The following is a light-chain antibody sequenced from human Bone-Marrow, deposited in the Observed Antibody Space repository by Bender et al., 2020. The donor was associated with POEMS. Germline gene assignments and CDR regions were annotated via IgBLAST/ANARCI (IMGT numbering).Light chain of an antibody. Sequence: QSALTQPPSPSGSPGQSASISCTGTNTDFGRYNLVSWYQQHPGKTPQLIIFEVTKRPSGVPSRFSGSKSGDTASLTISGLQPEDEADYHCCACAGRSTGVFGGGTKLTVL. J-gene: IGLJ2*01. CDR2: EVT. CDR3: CACAGRSTGV. V-gene: IGLV2-23*02. CDR1: NTDFGRYNL.